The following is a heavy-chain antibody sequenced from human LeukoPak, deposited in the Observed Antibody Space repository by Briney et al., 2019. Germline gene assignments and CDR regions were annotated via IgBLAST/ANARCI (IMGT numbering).Heavy chain of an antibody. Sequence: GGSLRLSCAASGFYFRDHWMDWVRQAPGKGLEWVGHIKTDGSETYYLDSLKGRISISRGNTNNALYLQMNSLRVEDTAIYYCVKNDGWFHLAQWGQGTLVTVSS. V-gene: IGHV3-7*03. CDR1: GFYFRDHW. CDR3: VKNDGWFHLAQ. D-gene: IGHD6-19*01. CDR2: IKTDGSET. J-gene: IGHJ4*02.